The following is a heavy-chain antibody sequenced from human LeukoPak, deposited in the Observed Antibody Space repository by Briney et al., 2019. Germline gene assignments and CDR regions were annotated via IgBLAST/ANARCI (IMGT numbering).Heavy chain of an antibody. Sequence: GGSLRLSCAASGFTFDDYAMHWVRQAPGKGLEWVSLISWDGGSTYYADSVKGRFTISRDNSKNSLYLQMNSLRAEDAALYCCAKGGSDYNYYMGVWGKGTTVTVSS. CDR3: AKGGSDYNYYMGV. D-gene: IGHD6-19*01. CDR2: ISWDGGST. V-gene: IGHV3-43D*03. J-gene: IGHJ6*03. CDR1: GFTFDDYA.